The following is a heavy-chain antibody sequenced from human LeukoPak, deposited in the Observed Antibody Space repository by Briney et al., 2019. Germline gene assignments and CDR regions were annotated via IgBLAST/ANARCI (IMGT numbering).Heavy chain of an antibody. CDR2: INHSGST. CDR3: ARAAGRAAGTAMAARRGNYGMDV. CDR1: GGSFSGYY. D-gene: IGHD5-18*01. J-gene: IGHJ6*02. Sequence: SETLSLTCAVYGGSFSGYYWSWIRQPPGKGLEWIGEINHSGSTNYNPSLKSRVTISVDTSKNQFSLKLSSVTAADTAAYYCARAAGRAAGTAMAARRGNYGMDVWGQGTTVTVSS. V-gene: IGHV4-34*01.